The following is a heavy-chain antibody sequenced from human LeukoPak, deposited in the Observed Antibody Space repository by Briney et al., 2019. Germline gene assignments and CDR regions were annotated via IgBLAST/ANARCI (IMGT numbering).Heavy chain of an antibody. Sequence: PSETLSLTCAVYGGSFSGYYWSWIRQPPGKGLEWIGEINHSGSTNYNPSLKSRVTISVDTSENQISLKLSSVTAADTAVYYCARDQYYYDRSGNYYDYYGMDVWGQGTTVTVSS. J-gene: IGHJ6*02. CDR3: ARDQYYYDRSGNYYDYYGMDV. CDR2: INHSGST. D-gene: IGHD3-22*01. CDR1: GGSFSGYY. V-gene: IGHV4-34*01.